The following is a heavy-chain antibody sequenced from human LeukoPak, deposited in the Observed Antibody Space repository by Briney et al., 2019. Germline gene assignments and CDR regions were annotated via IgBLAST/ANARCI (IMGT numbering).Heavy chain of an antibody. CDR3: ARGKLPSIMIRGVRHTSWFDT. CDR2: ISPSGGST. J-gene: IGHJ5*02. Sequence: GASVKVSCKAFGYTFTSNYMHWVRQAPGQGPEWMGVISPSGGSTTYAQKLQGRVTLTRDMSTSTDYLELSSLRSEDTAVYYCARGKLPSIMIRGVRHTSWFDTWGQGTLVTVSA. V-gene: IGHV1-46*01. D-gene: IGHD3-10*01. CDR1: GYTFTSNY.